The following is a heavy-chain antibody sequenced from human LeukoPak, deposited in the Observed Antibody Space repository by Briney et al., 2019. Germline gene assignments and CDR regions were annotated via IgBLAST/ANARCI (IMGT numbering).Heavy chain of an antibody. V-gene: IGHV3-48*03. D-gene: IGHD3-9*01. CDR3: ARGDNDILTGSPAGWGMDV. Sequence: GGSLRLSCAASGFTFSSYEMNWVRQAPGKGPEWVSYISSSGSTIYYADSVKGRFTISRDNAKNSLYLQMNSLRAEDTAVYYCARGDNDILTGSPAGWGMDVWGQGTTVTVSS. CDR1: GFTFSSYE. CDR2: ISSSGSTI. J-gene: IGHJ6*02.